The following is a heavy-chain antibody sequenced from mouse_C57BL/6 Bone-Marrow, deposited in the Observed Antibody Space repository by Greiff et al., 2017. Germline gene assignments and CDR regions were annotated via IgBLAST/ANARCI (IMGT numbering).Heavy chain of an antibody. CDR1: GYTFTSYW. CDR3: AREVDDYDGGGYFDV. V-gene: IGHV1-64*01. Sequence: QVQLQQPGAELVKPGASVKLSCKASGYTFTSYWMHWVKQRPGQGLEWIGMIHPNSGSTNYNEKFKSKATLTVDKSSSTAYMQLSSLTSEDSAVYYCAREVDDYDGGGYFDVWGTGTTGTVSS. J-gene: IGHJ1*03. CDR2: IHPNSGST. D-gene: IGHD2-4*01.